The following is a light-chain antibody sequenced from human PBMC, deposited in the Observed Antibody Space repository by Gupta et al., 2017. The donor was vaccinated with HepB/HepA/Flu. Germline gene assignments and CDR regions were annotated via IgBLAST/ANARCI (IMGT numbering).Light chain of an antibody. V-gene: IGKV3-15*01. CDR3: LQYNDGPPEGR. CDR2: GAS. CDR1: QSVSTN. Sequence: EIVMTQSPATLSVSPGERATLSCRASQSVSTNLAWYQQKPGQAPRLLIYGASTRATGIPARFSGSGYETEFTLTISSLQSEDFAVYFCLQYNDGPPEGRFGQGTKLEIK. J-gene: IGKJ2*04.